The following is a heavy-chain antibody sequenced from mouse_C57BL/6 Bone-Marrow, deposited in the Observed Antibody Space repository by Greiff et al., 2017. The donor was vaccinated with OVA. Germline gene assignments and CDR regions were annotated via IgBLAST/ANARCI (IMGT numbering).Heavy chain of an antibody. Sequence: VKLVESGAELVRPGASVTLSCKASGYTFTDYEMHWVKQTPVHGLEWIGAIDPETGGTAYNQKFKGKAILTADKSSSTAYMELRSLTSEDSAVYYCTGRRRAWFAYWGQGTLVTVSA. CDR3: TGRRRAWFAY. V-gene: IGHV1-15*01. J-gene: IGHJ3*01. CDR1: GYTFTDYE. CDR2: IDPETGGT.